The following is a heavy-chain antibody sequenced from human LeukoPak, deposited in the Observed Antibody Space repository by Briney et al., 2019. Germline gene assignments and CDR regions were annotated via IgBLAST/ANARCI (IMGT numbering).Heavy chain of an antibody. V-gene: IGHV4-4*07. CDR1: GGSISYYY. J-gene: IGHJ4*02. CDR2: TYTSGNT. Sequence: SETLSLTCTVSGGSISYYYWNWIRQPAGKGLESIGRTYTSGNTYYNPSLKSRVTMSVDTSKNQFSLKLSSVTAADTAVYYCARLSTVTTSFDYWGQGTLVTVSS. CDR3: ARLSTVTTSFDY. D-gene: IGHD4-11*01.